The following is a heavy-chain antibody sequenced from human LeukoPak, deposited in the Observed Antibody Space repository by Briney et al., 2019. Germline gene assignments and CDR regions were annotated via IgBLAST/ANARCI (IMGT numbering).Heavy chain of an antibody. D-gene: IGHD3-3*01. CDR3: ARYNYDFWSGYSKWFDP. CDR2: IIPILGTA. CDR1: GGTFNSYG. J-gene: IGHJ5*02. Sequence: SVKVSCKASGGTFNSYGIIWVRQAPGQGLEWMGGIIPILGTANYAQKFQGRVTISADKSTSTAYMELSSLRSEDTAVYYCARYNYDFWSGYSKWFDPWGQGTLVTVSS. V-gene: IGHV1-69*10.